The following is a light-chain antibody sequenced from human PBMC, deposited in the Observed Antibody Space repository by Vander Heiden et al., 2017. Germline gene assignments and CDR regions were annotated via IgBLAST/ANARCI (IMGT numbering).Light chain of an antibody. CDR2: SAS. CDR3: QQANSFPRT. J-gene: IGKJ1*01. Sequence: IQLTQSPSSVSASVGDRVTITCRASQGISTWLAWYQQIPGKAPKLLISSASSLQSGVPSRFSGSGSGTDFILTISTLQPEDFATYYGQQANSFPRTFGQGTKVEIK. CDR1: QGISTW. V-gene: IGKV1-12*01.